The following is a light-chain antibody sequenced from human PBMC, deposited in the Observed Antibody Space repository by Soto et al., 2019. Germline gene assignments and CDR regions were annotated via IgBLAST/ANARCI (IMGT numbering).Light chain of an antibody. Sequence: QSALTQPASVSGSPGQSITISCTGTSSDVGGYNYVSWYQQHPGKAPKLMIYDVSNRPSGVSNRFSGSKSGNTASLTISGLQAEDVADYYCSSYTSSSTIVVFGGGTKVTVL. J-gene: IGLJ2*01. V-gene: IGLV2-14*01. CDR3: SSYTSSSTIVV. CDR1: SSDVGGYNY. CDR2: DVS.